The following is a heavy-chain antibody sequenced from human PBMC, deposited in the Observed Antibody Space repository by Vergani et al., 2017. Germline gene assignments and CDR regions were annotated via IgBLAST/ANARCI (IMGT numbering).Heavy chain of an antibody. D-gene: IGHD3-10*01. CDR1: DTSIMTNPY. CDR3: ARHRGSGGFFPSSYFYGMDV. J-gene: IGHJ6*02. Sequence: QVQLQESGPGLVKPSETLTLTCDVSDTSIMTNPYWGWFRQSPGKGLEWIGCIHHSGDTHYNSSLKSLVSISIVSSSKFSLSLTSVTAADTAISYGARHRGSGGFFPSSYFYGMDVWGHGTTVTVSS. V-gene: IGHV4-38-2*01. CDR2: IHHSGDT.